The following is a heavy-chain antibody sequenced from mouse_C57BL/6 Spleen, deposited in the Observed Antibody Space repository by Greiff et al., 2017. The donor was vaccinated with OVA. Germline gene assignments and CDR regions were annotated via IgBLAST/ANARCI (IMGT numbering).Heavy chain of an antibody. Sequence: QVQLQQSGPELVKPGASVKISCKASGYAFSSSWMNWVKQRPGKGLEWIGRIYPGDGDTNYNGKFKGKATLTADKSSSTAYMQLSSLTSEDSAVYFCAREYDYDGGYYFDYWGQGTTLTVSS. CDR3: AREYDYDGGYYFDY. CDR2: IYPGDGDT. J-gene: IGHJ2*01. D-gene: IGHD2-4*01. V-gene: IGHV1-82*01. CDR1: GYAFSSSW.